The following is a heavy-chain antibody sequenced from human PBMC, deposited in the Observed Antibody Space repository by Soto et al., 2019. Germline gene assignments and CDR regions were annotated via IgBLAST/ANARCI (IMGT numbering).Heavy chain of an antibody. Sequence: ASVKVSCKASGYTFTSYYMHWVRQAPGQGLGWMGIINPSGGSTSYAQKFQGRVTMTRDTSTSTVYMELSSLRSEDTAVYYCASLYNWNDTRSSDAFCIWGQGTMVTVSS. CDR2: INPSGGST. V-gene: IGHV1-46*01. D-gene: IGHD1-20*01. J-gene: IGHJ3*02. CDR3: ASLYNWNDTRSSDAFCI. CDR1: GYTFTSYY.